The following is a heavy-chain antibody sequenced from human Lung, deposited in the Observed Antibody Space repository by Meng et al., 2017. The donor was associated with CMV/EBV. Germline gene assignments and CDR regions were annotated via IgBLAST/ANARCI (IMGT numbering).Heavy chain of an antibody. Sequence: GESXKISXAASGFSFSTYTMHWVRQAPGKGLEWVSSISSSRTYIYYADSLKRRFTISRDNAKNSLYLQMNSLRAEDTAVYYCASMLRFVEGPGRYYGMDVWGQGTTVTVSS. D-gene: IGHD3-3*01. CDR3: ASMLRFVEGPGRYYGMDV. CDR1: GFSFSTYT. J-gene: IGHJ6*02. CDR2: ISSSRTYI. V-gene: IGHV3-21*01.